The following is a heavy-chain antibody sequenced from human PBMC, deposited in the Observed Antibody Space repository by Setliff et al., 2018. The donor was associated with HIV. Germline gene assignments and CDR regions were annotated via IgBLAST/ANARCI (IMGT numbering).Heavy chain of an antibody. CDR2: IGGSGTST. D-gene: IGHD3-3*01. Sequence: GGSLRLSCAGSGFIFNNFAMSWVRQAPGKGLEWVSGIGGSGTSTYYADSVKGRFTISRDNSKNTLYLQMNSLRAEDTAVYYCAKSTGTSHASFSFEIWGQGTMVTVS. V-gene: IGHV3-23*01. J-gene: IGHJ3*02. CDR1: GFIFNNFA. CDR3: AKSTGTSHASFSFEI.